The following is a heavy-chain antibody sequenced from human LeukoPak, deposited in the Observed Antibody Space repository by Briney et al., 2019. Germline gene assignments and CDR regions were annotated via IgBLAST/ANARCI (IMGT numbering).Heavy chain of an antibody. V-gene: IGHV1-2*06. D-gene: IGHD3-3*01. Sequence: ASVKVSCKASGYTFSGHYLHWVRQAPGQGLEWMGRINPNTGVTQYTENFQGRVTMTGDTSISTAYMELSRLRSDDTAVYYCARVKTEDFWSGYYQYNWFDPWGQGTLVTVSS. CDR1: GYTFSGHY. J-gene: IGHJ5*02. CDR2: INPNTGVT. CDR3: ARVKTEDFWSGYYQYNWFDP.